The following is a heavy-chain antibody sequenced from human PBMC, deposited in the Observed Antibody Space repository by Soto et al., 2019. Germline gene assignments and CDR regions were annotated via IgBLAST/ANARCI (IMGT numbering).Heavy chain of an antibody. CDR3: AGGNGDYGDYDFYYYCYMDV. J-gene: IGHJ6*03. CDR2: IYYSGST. Sequence: QVQLQESGPGLVKPSETLSLTCTASGGSISSYYWSWIRQPPGKGLEWIGYIYYSGSTNYNPSVKVRVAISVDTSKNQFSLKLSAVTAADPAVYYCAGGNGDYGDYDFYYYCYMDVWGKGTTVTVSS. V-gene: IGHV4-59*01. CDR1: GGSISSYY. D-gene: IGHD4-17*01.